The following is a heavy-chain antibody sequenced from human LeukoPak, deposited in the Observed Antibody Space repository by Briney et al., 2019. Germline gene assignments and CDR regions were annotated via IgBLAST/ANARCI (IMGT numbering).Heavy chain of an antibody. Sequence: SETLSLTCAVSGGSISSGGYSWSWIRQPPGKGLEWIGYIYHSGSTYYNPSLKSRVTISVDRSKNQFSLKLSSVTAADTAVYYCARANDYGDYGYGYGMDVWGQGTTVTVSS. D-gene: IGHD4-17*01. CDR3: ARANDYGDYGYGYGMDV. CDR2: IYHSGST. V-gene: IGHV4-30-2*01. J-gene: IGHJ6*02. CDR1: GGSISSGGYS.